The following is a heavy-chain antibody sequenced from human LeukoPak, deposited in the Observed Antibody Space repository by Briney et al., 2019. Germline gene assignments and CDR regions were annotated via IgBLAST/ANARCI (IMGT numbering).Heavy chain of an antibody. Sequence: ASVKVSCKASGYTFTGQYMHWVRQAPGQGLEWMEWINPNSGGTNYAQKFQGRVTMTRDTSIRTAYMELTRLRSDDTAVYYCATQRGSYLWGTDFDYWGQGTLVTVSS. J-gene: IGHJ4*02. CDR1: GYTFTGQY. D-gene: IGHD3-16*01. CDR3: ATQRGSYLWGTDFDY. V-gene: IGHV1-2*02. CDR2: INPNSGGT.